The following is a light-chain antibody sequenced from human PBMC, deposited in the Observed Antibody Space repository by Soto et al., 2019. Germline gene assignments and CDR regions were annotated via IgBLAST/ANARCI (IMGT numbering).Light chain of an antibody. CDR1: QNVRTNY. CDR3: QQYGGSPRT. V-gene: IGKV3-20*01. Sequence: EIVLTQSPGTLSLSPGERVTLSCRASQNVRTNYLAWYQQRPGQSPRLLIYDASRRATGIPDRFTGSGFGTDFTLTISRLAPEDLAVYYCQQYGGSPRTFGQGTKVDIK. CDR2: DAS. J-gene: IGKJ1*01.